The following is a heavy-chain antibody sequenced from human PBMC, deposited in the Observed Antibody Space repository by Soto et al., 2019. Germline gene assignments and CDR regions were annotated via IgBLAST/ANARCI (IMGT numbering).Heavy chain of an antibody. Sequence: PSETLSLTCTVSGGSISSYYWSWIRQPPGKGLEWIGYIYYSGSTYYNPSLKSRVTISVDTSKNQFSLKLSSVTAADTAVYYCAREAHYDSSGYAGAFDYWGQGTLVTVSS. CDR3: AREAHYDSSGYAGAFDY. CDR1: GGSISSYY. D-gene: IGHD3-22*01. V-gene: IGHV4-59*12. J-gene: IGHJ4*02. CDR2: IYYSGST.